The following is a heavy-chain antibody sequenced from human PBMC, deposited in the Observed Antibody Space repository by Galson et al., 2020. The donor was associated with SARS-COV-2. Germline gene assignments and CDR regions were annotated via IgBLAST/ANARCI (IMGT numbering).Heavy chain of an antibody. D-gene: IGHD1-26*01. Sequence: QSGGSLRLSCAASGFAFSNYAIHWVRQAPGKGLDWVAVISHDGRIEVYADSVKGRFTISRDNSENMVFLQVNSLRADDTALYYCARDVSGGASDIWGQGTMVTVSS. CDR2: ISHDGRIE. J-gene: IGHJ3*02. V-gene: IGHV3-30*04. CDR1: GFAFSNYA. CDR3: ARDVSGGASDI.